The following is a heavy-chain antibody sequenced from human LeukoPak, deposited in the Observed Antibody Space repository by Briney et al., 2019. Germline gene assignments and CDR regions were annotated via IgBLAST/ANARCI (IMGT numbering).Heavy chain of an antibody. J-gene: IGHJ3*02. CDR3: ARGPLLYDYAVGDAFDI. CDR2: FDPEDGET. Sequence: ASVKVSCKASGYTFTGYYMHWVRQAPGQGLEWMGGFDPEDGETIYAQKFQGRVTMTEDTSTDTAYMELSSLRSEDTAVYYCARGPLLYDYAVGDAFDIWGQGTMVTVSS. V-gene: IGHV1-24*01. CDR1: GYTFTGYY. D-gene: IGHD3-16*01.